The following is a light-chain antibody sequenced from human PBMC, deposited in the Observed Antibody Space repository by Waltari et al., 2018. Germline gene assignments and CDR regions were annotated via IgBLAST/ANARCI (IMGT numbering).Light chain of an antibody. CDR1: QSVRSN. CDR3: QQYNNWPPFT. CDR2: GAS. V-gene: IGKV3-15*01. Sequence: EIVMTQSPATLSVSPGERATLSCRASQSVRSNLAWYQQKPGQAPRLLIYGASTRATGIPSRFSGSGSGTEFTLTISSLQSEDVAVYYCQQYNNWPPFTFGPGTKVDIK. J-gene: IGKJ3*01.